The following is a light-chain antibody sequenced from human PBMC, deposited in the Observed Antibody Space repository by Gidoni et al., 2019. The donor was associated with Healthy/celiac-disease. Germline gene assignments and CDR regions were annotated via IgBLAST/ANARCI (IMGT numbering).Light chain of an antibody. Sequence: DIQMTQSPYSLSAAVGDRVTITCRASQSISSYLNWYQQKPGKAPKLLIYAASSLQSGVPSRFRGSGSGTDFTLTISSLQPEDFATYYCQQSYSTPPWTFGQGTKVEIK. CDR1: QSISSY. CDR3: QQSYSTPPWT. J-gene: IGKJ1*01. CDR2: AAS. V-gene: IGKV1-39*01.